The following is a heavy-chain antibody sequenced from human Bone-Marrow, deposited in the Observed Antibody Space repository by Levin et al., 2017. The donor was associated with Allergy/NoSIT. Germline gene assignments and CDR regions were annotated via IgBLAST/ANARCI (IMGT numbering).Heavy chain of an antibody. CDR1: GGSISSGGYY. V-gene: IGHV4-31*03. D-gene: IGHD3-3*01. CDR2: IYYSGST. CDR3: ARDWSGWDSVEGAFDS. Sequence: SETLSLTCTVSGGSISSGGYYWSWIRQHPGTGLEWIGYIYYSGSTYYNPSLKSRVTISVDTSKNQFSLKLSSVTAADTAVYYCARDWSGWDSVEGAFDSWGQGTMVTVSS. J-gene: IGHJ3*02.